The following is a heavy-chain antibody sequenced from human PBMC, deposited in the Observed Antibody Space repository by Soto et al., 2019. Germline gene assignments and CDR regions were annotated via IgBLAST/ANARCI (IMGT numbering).Heavy chain of an antibody. Sequence: GSLRLSCAASGFTFSSYAMHWVRQAPGKGLEWVAVISYDGSNKYYADSVKGRFTISRDNSKNTLYLQMNSLRAEDTAVYYCARDLKKERNYYMDVWGKGTTVTVSS. CDR2: ISYDGSNK. V-gene: IGHV3-30*04. CDR1: GFTFSSYA. J-gene: IGHJ6*03. D-gene: IGHD1-1*01. CDR3: ARDLKKERNYYMDV.